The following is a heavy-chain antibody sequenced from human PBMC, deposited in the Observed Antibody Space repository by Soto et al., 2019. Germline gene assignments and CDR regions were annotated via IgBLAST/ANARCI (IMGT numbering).Heavy chain of an antibody. Sequence: QVQLVESGGGVVQPGRSLRLSCAASGFTFSSYGMHWVRQAPGKGLEWVAVIWYDGSNKYYADSVKGRFIISRDNSKNTLFLQMNSLRAEDTTVYYCAPTGSSGWLDYWGQGTLVTVSS. CDR1: GFTFSSYG. D-gene: IGHD6-19*01. V-gene: IGHV3-33*01. CDR2: IWYDGSNK. J-gene: IGHJ4*02. CDR3: APTGSSGWLDY.